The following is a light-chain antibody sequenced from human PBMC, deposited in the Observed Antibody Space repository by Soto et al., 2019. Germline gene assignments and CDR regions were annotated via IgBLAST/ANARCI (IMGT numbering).Light chain of an antibody. V-gene: IGLV4-69*01. CDR1: SGHSSYA. CDR2: LNSDGSH. J-gene: IGLJ7*01. CDR3: QTWGTGTVV. Sequence: QAVVTQSPSASASLGASVKLTCTPSSGHSSYAIAWHQQQPEKGPRYLMKLNSDGSHNKGDGIPDRFSGSSSGAERYLTISSLQSEDEADYYCQTWGTGTVVFGGGTQLTVL.